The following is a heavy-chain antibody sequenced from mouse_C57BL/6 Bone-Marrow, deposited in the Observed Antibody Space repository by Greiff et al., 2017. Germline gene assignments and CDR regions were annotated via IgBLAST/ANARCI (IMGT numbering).Heavy chain of an antibody. D-gene: IGHD1-1*01. V-gene: IGHV14-3*01. Sequence: EVQLQQSVAELVRPGASVKLSCTASGFNFKNTYMHWVKQRPEQGLEWIGRIDPANGNTKYAQKFKGKATITADTSSNTAYLQLSSLTSEDTAIYYCARSPPYYRNWYFDVWGTGTTVTVSS. CDR2: IDPANGNT. CDR3: ARSPPYYRNWYFDV. CDR1: GFNFKNTY. J-gene: IGHJ1*03.